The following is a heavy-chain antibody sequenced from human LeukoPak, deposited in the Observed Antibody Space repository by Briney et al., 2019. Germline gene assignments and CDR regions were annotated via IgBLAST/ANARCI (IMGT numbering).Heavy chain of an antibody. D-gene: IGHD3-10*01. J-gene: IGHJ4*02. CDR3: ARDDYGSGSWNDY. V-gene: IGHV3-20*04. CDR1: GFTFDDYG. Sequence: PGGSLRLSCAASGFTFDDYGMSRVRQAPGKGLEWVSGILWSGGSTGYADSVKGRFTISRDNAKNSLYLQMNSLRAEDTALYYCARDDYGSGSWNDYWGQGTLVTVSS. CDR2: ILWSGGST.